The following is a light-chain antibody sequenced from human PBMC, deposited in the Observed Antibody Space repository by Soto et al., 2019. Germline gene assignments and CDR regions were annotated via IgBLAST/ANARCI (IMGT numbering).Light chain of an antibody. V-gene: IGKV3-15*01. J-gene: IGKJ1*01. CDR2: GAS. CDR3: QQYHNWPPVT. CDR1: QSVSTN. Sequence: EVLMTQFPATLSVSPGERATLSCRARQSVSTNLAWYQLKPGQAPRLLIYGASSRATDIPARFSGSGSGTEFTLTISSLQSEDFAVYFCQQYHNWPPVTFGQGTKVDIK.